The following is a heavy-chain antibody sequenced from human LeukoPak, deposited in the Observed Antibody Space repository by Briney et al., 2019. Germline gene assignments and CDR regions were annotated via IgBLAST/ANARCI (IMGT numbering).Heavy chain of an antibody. CDR3: ARVVGSITMVRGVKGYYFDY. CDR2: IYYSGST. V-gene: IGHV4-59*08. D-gene: IGHD3-10*01. CDR1: GGSISSYY. Sequence: PSETLSLTCTVSGGSISSYYWSWIRQPRGKGLEWIGYIYYSGSTNYNPSLKSRVTISVDTSKNQFSLKLSSVTAADTAVYYCARVVGSITMVRGVKGYYFDYWGQGTLVTVSS. J-gene: IGHJ4*02.